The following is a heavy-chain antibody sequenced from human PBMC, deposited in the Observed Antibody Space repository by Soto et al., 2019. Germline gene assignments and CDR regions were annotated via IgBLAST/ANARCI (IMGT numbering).Heavy chain of an antibody. CDR2: IIPIFGTA. D-gene: IGHD3-22*01. J-gene: IGHJ4*02. CDR1: GGTFSSYA. Sequence: ASVKVSCKASGGTFSSYAISWVRQAPGQGLEWMGGIIPIFGTANYPQKFQGRVTITADESTGTAYMELSSLRSEDTAVYYCARVTSYYYDSSGYYLGKRPSLRFDYWGQGTLVTVSS. CDR3: ARVTSYYYDSSGYYLGKRPSLRFDY. V-gene: IGHV1-69*13.